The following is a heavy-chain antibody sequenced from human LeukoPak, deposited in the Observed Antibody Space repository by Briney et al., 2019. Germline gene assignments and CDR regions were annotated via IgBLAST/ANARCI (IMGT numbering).Heavy chain of an antibody. Sequence: GGSLRLSCVASGFTFSDYYIDRVRQAPGKGLEWVGLSSNKPNSYTKEYAVCVQGRFTISRDDSKNSLFQQMNRLNSADTAVYYCDSARDGFPGCFDCWGQGTLVTVSS. D-gene: IGHD3-10*01. CDR3: DSARDGFPGCFDC. CDR2: SSNKPNSYTK. J-gene: IGHJ4*02. V-gene: IGHV3-72*01. CDR1: GFTFSDYY.